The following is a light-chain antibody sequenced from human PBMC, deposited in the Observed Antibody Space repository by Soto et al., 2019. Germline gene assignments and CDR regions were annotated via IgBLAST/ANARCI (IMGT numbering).Light chain of an antibody. CDR1: SSNIGSHP. J-gene: IGLJ1*01. Sequence: QSALTRPPSASGTPGQRVSISCSGSSSNIGSHPVNWYQQLPGTAPKLLLYGDNQRPSGVPDRFSGSKSGTSASLAISGLQSEDEAHYYCASWDNSLNGLYVFGTGTKVTVL. V-gene: IGLV1-44*01. CDR2: GDN. CDR3: ASWDNSLNGLYV.